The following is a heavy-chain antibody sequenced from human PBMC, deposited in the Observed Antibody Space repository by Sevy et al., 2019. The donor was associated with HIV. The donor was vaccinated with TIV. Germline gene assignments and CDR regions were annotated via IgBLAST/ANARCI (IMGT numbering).Heavy chain of an antibody. D-gene: IGHD6-13*01. Sequence: GGSLRLSCAASGFTFSSYDMHWVRHATGKGLEWVSAIGTAGDTYYPGSVEGRFTISRENAKNSLYLQMNSLRAGDTAVYYCERGFLPYSSSWYGYYYYYGMDVWGQGTTVTVSS. CDR2: IGTAGDT. CDR3: ERGFLPYSSSWYGYYYYYGMDV. V-gene: IGHV3-13*01. CDR1: GFTFSSYD. J-gene: IGHJ6*02.